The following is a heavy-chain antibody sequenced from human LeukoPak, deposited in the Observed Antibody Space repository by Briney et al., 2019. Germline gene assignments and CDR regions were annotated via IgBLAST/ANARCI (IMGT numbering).Heavy chain of an antibody. Sequence: ASVKVSCKTSGYTFTDYYLYWGRQAPGQGPEWMGRISPDNGVTKIAQKFQGRVTMTRDTSINTIYMELGRLTGDDTAVYYCARKTTALDYWGQGTLVTVSS. CDR3: ARKTTALDY. V-gene: IGHV1-2*06. CDR1: GYTFTDYY. D-gene: IGHD4-17*01. J-gene: IGHJ4*02. CDR2: ISPDNGVT.